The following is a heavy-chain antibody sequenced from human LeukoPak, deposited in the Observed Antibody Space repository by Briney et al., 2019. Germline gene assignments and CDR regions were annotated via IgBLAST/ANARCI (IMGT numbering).Heavy chain of an antibody. J-gene: IGHJ4*02. V-gene: IGHV3-33*01. Sequence: QPGRSLRLSCTASGLSFQRYGMHGVRQAPGKGLEWVAVIWYDGSNKYYADSVEGRFTVSRDNPKNTLYLQMNSLRAEDTAVYYCAPLTGTRSWYSDYWGQGTLVTVSS. CDR2: IWYDGSNK. CDR3: APLTGTRSWYSDY. D-gene: IGHD6-13*01. CDR1: GLSFQRYG.